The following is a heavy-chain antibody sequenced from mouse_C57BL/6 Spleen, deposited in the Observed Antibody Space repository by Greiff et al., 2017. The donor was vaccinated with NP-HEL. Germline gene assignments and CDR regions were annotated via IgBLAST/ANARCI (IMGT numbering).Heavy chain of an antibody. Sequence: QVQLQQSGTELVKPGASVKLSCKASGYTFTSYWMHWVKQRPGQGLEWIGNINPSNGGTNYNEKFKSKATLTVDKSSSTAYMQLSSLTSEDSAVYYCARSGLITTVVAYYFDYWGQGTTLTVSS. D-gene: IGHD1-1*01. CDR2: INPSNGGT. V-gene: IGHV1-53*01. CDR3: ARSGLITTVVAYYFDY. CDR1: GYTFTSYW. J-gene: IGHJ2*01.